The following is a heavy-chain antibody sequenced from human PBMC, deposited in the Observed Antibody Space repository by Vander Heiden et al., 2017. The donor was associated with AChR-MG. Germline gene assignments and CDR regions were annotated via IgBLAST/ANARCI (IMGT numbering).Heavy chain of an antibody. CDR2: ISSSSSYI. V-gene: IGHV3-21*01. CDR3: ALVGATTSDYYYGMDV. Sequence: EVQLVESGGGLVKPGGSMGLSCAASGFTFRSYGMNWVRQAPGKGLEWVSSISSSSSYIYYADSVKGRFTISRDNAKNSLYLQMNSLRAEDTAVYYCALVGATTSDYYYGMDVWGQGTTVTVSS. J-gene: IGHJ6*02. CDR1: GFTFRSYG. D-gene: IGHD1-26*01.